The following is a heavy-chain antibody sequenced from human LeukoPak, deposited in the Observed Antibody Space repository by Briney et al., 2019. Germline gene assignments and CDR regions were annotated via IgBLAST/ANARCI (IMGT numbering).Heavy chain of an antibody. D-gene: IGHD4-17*01. Sequence: GGSLRLSCAVSGFTFSSYWMYWVRQAPGKGLVWASGINSDGSSSSYADSVEGRFTISSDNAKNTLYLQLNSLRAEDTAVYYCARGDYGEKGGAFDIWGQGTMVTVSS. CDR1: GFTFSSYW. V-gene: IGHV3-74*01. CDR2: INSDGSSS. CDR3: ARGDYGEKGGAFDI. J-gene: IGHJ3*02.